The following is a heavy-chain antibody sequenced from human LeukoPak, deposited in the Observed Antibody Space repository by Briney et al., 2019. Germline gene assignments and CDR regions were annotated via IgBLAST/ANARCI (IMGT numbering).Heavy chain of an antibody. CDR1: GYNFVGYY. J-gene: IGHJ1*01. CDR2: IDPYTGNT. CDR3: AREYSASEH. D-gene: IGHD5-12*01. V-gene: IGHV1-2*02. Sequence: ASVKVSCKASGYNFVGYYLHWVRQAPGQGLEWMAWIDPYTGNTHYAQKFQGRITVTRDTSLGTTYMELNWLTSGDTALYYCAREYSASEHWGQGTLVTVSS.